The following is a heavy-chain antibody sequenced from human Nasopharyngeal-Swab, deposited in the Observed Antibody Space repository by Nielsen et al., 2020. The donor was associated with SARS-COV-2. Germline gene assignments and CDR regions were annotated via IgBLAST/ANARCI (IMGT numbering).Heavy chain of an antibody. J-gene: IGHJ6*02. CDR3: ASSPLWFGEPEHGMDV. D-gene: IGHD3-10*01. Sequence: RQAPGKGLEWIGEINHSGGTNYNPSLKSRVAISVDTSKNQFSLKLSSVTAADTAVYYCASSPLWFGEPEHGMDVWGQGTTVTVSS. V-gene: IGHV4-34*01. CDR2: INHSGGT.